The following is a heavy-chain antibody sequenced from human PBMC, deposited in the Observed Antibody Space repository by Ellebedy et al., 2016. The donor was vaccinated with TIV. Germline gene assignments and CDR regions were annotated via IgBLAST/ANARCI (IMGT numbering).Heavy chain of an antibody. J-gene: IGHJ4*02. CDR3: ARARSSSWLHTPDY. CDR1: GYTLTELS. CDR2: FDPEDGET. D-gene: IGHD6-13*01. V-gene: IGHV1-24*01. Sequence: AASVKVSCKVSGYTLTELSMHWVRQAPGKGLEWMGGFDPEDGETIYAQKFQGRVTMTEDTSTDTAYLELSSLRSEDTAVYYCARARSSSWLHTPDYWGQGTLVIVSS.